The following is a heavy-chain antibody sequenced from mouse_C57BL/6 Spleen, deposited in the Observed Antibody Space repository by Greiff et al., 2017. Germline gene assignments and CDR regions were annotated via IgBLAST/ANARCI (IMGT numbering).Heavy chain of an antibody. V-gene: IGHV1-81*01. CDR3: ARDTTVVAPYYFDY. J-gene: IGHJ2*01. CDR1: GYTFTSYG. CDR2: IYPRSGNT. D-gene: IGHD1-1*01. Sequence: VQLQQSGAELARPGASVKLSCKASGYTFTSYGISWVKQRTGQGLEWIGEIYPRSGNTYYKEKFKGKATLTADKSSSTAYMELRSLTSEDSEVYFCARDTTVVAPYYFDYWGQGTTLTVSS.